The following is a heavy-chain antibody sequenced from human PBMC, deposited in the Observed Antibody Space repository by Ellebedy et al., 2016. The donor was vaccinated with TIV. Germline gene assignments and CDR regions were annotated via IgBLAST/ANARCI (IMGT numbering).Heavy chain of an antibody. CDR3: ARDDAFDV. CDR1: GFTVRGNY. Sequence: PGGSLRLSCAASGFTVRGNYMSWVRQAPGKGLEWVSLLNSGGSTFYADSVKGRFTVSRDNAKNTVYLQMSGLTADDTAVYYCARDDAFDVWGQGTRVIVSP. V-gene: IGHV3-53*01. J-gene: IGHJ3*01. CDR2: LNSGGST.